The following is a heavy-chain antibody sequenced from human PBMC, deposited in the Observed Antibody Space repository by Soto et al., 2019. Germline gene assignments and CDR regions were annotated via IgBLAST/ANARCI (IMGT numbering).Heavy chain of an antibody. D-gene: IGHD3-3*01. Sequence: QITLKESGPTLVKPTQTLTLTCTFSGFSLSTSGVGVGWIRQPPGKALEWLALIYWDDDKRYSPSLKSRLTITKHTSKNQVVLTMINMDPVDTATYYCTHNTIFGVEGYYFDSWGQGTLVTVCS. V-gene: IGHV2-5*02. J-gene: IGHJ4*02. CDR1: GFSLSTSGVG. CDR2: IYWDDDK. CDR3: THNTIFGVEGYYFDS.